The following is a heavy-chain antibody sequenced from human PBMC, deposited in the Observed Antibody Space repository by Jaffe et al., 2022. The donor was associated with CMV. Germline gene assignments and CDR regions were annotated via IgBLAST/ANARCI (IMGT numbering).Heavy chain of an antibody. CDR3: ARPGRQYGDYYY. J-gene: IGHJ4*02. CDR1: GGSFSGYY. Sequence: QVQLQQWGAGLLKPSETLSLTCAVYGGSFSGYYWSWIRQPPGKGLEWIGEINHSGSTNYNPSLKSRVTISVDTSKNQFSLKLSSVTAADTAVYYCARPGRQYGDYYYWGQGTLVTVSS. V-gene: IGHV4-34*01. CDR2: INHSGST. D-gene: IGHD4-17*01.